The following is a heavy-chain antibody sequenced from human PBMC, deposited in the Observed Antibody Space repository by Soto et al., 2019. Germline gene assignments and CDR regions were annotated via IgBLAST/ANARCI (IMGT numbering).Heavy chain of an antibody. Sequence: KXSCKASGYTFTSYGISWVRQAPGQGLXWMSXISAYNGDXXXAQKVQGRVTMTTDTSTSTAFMELRSLRFDDTAVYYCVRDPDGHIDFDYWGQGTLVTVSS. J-gene: IGHJ4*02. CDR3: VRDPDGHIDFDY. CDR2: ISAYNGDX. V-gene: IGHV1-18*01. CDR1: GYTFTSYG.